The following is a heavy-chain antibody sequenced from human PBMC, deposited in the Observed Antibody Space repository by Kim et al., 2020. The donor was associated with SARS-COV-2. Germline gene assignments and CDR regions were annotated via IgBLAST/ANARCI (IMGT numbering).Heavy chain of an antibody. V-gene: IGHV3-21*01. CDR2: ISSSSSDI. CDR1: GFTFSSYS. CDR3: ARARCSDISSWTSSNDAFVI. Sequence: GGSLRLSCAASGFTFSSYSMNWVRQAPGKGLEWVSSISSSSSDIYYADSVKGRFTISRDNAKNSLYLQMNSLRAEDTAVYYCARARCSDISSWTSSNDAFVIWGQGTMVTVPS. D-gene: IGHD6-13*01. J-gene: IGHJ3*02.